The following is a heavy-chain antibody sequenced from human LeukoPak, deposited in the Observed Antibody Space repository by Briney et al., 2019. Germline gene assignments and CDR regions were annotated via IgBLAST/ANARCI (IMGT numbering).Heavy chain of an antibody. CDR1: GGSASSGSYY. V-gene: IGHV4-61*01. D-gene: IGHD4-17*01. CDR3: AREGDYVFDY. Sequence: SETLSLTCTVSGGSASSGSYYWSWIRQPPGKGLEWIGYIYYTGSTNYNPSPKSRVTISVDRSKNQFSLKLSSVTAADTAVYYCAREGDYVFDYWGQGTLVTVSS. J-gene: IGHJ4*02. CDR2: IYYTGST.